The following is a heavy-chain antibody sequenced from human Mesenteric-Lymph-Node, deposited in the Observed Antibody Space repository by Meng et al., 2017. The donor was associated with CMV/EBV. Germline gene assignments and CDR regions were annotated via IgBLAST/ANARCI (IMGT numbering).Heavy chain of an antibody. V-gene: IGHV3-66*02. CDR3: AREGSYDFWSGYHFDY. J-gene: IGHJ4*02. CDR2: IYSGGST. Sequence: GGSLRLSCAASGFTVSSNYMSWVRQAPGKGLEWVSVIYSGGSTYYADSVKGRFTISRDNSKNTLYLQMNSLRAEDTAVYYCAREGSYDFWSGYHFDYWGQGTLVTVSS. D-gene: IGHD3-3*01. CDR1: GFTVSSNY.